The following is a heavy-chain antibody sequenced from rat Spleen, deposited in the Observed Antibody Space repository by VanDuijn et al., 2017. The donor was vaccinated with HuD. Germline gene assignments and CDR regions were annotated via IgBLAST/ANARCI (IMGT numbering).Heavy chain of an antibody. CDR2: IIYDGGST. CDR3: VRYSEKYYGYNFLDY. CDR1: GFTFSDYA. Sequence: EVQLVESGGGLVQPGRSLKLSCAASGFTFSDYAMAWVRQAPKKGLEWVATIIYDGGSTYYRDSVKGRFTISRHTTEGSLNLEMDSLRSEDTATYYCVRYSEKYYGYNFLDYWGQGVMVTVSS. D-gene: IGHD1-9*01. J-gene: IGHJ2*01. V-gene: IGHV5-17*01.